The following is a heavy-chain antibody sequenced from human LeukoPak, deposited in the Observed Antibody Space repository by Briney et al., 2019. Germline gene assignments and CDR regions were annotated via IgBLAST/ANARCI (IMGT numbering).Heavy chain of an antibody. Sequence: GGSLRLSCAASGFTFSDYALHWVRQSPGKGLEWVAAITYDGTNKYYADSVKGRFTISRENSKNTLSLQMTSLRPEDTAVYYCARDRVPGESWFDPWGQGTLVTVSS. CDR2: ITYDGTNK. D-gene: IGHD3-16*01. CDR1: GFTFSDYA. V-gene: IGHV3-30-3*01. J-gene: IGHJ5*02. CDR3: ARDRVPGESWFDP.